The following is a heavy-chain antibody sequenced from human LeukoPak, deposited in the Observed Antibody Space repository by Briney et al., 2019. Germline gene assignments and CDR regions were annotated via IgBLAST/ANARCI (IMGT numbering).Heavy chain of an antibody. J-gene: IGHJ5*02. CDR1: GFTFSSYA. Sequence: PGRSLRLSCAASGFTFSSYAMHWVRQAPGKGLEWVAVIWYDGSNKYYADSVKGRFTISRDNSKNTLYLQMNSLRAEDTAVYYCARERLVRLNWFDPWGQGTLVTVSS. V-gene: IGHV3-33*08. CDR3: ARERLVRLNWFDP. D-gene: IGHD6-19*01. CDR2: IWYDGSNK.